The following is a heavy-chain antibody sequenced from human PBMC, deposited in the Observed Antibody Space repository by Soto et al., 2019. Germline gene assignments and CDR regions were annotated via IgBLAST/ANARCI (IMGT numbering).Heavy chain of an antibody. D-gene: IGHD3-22*01. CDR3: AYYYDSSGTATGY. V-gene: IGHV3-73*01. Sequence: GGSLRLSCAASGFTFSGSAMHWVRQASGKGLEWVGRIRSKANSYATAYAASVKGRFTISRDDSKNTAYPQMNSLKTEDTAVYYCAYYYDSSGTATGYRGQGTLVTVSS. J-gene: IGHJ4*02. CDR2: IRSKANSYAT. CDR1: GFTFSGSA.